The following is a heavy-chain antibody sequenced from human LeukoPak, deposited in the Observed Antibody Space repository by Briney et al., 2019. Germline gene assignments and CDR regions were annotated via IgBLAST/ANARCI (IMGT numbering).Heavy chain of an antibody. V-gene: IGHV3-64D*09. D-gene: IGHD3-10*01. Sequence: PGGSLRLSCSASGFPFSSYAMHWVRQAPGKGLEYVSAISNSGASTYYADSVKGRFTISRDNSKNTLYLQMSSLRAEDAAVYLCVRGDSGGPYAMDVWGQGTTVTVSS. CDR3: VRGDSGGPYAMDV. CDR1: GFPFSSYA. J-gene: IGHJ6*02. CDR2: ISNSGAST.